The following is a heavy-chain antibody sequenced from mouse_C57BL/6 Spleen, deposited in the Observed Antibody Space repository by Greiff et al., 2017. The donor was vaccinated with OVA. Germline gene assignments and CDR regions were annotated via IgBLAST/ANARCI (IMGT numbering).Heavy chain of an antibody. Sequence: EVHLVESGGGLVKPGGSLKLSCAASGFTFSDYGMHWVRQAPEKGLEWVAYISSGSSTIYYADTVKGRFTISRDNAKNTLFLQRTSLRSEDTAMYYCARKYSYYYAMDYWGQGTSVTVSS. CDR3: ARKYSYYYAMDY. V-gene: IGHV5-17*01. J-gene: IGHJ4*01. CDR1: GFTFSDYG. D-gene: IGHD5-1-1*01. CDR2: ISSGSSTI.